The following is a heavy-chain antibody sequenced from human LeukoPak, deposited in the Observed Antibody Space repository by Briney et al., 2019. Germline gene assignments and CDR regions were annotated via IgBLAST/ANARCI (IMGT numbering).Heavy chain of an antibody. D-gene: IGHD6-13*01. CDR1: GGSISSYY. J-gene: IGHJ6*03. CDR3: ARRAADPHYLYMDV. Sequence: SETLSLTCTVSGGSISSYYWSWIRQPAGKGLEWIGRIYTSGSTNYNPSLKSRVTMSVDTSENQFSLKLTSVTAADTAVYYCARRAADPHYLYMDVWGNGTTVTVSS. V-gene: IGHV4-4*07. CDR2: IYTSGST.